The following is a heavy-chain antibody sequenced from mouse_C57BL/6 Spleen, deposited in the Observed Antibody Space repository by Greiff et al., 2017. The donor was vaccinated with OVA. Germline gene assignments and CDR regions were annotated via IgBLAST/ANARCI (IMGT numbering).Heavy chain of an antibody. CDR2: INPDSSTI. J-gene: IGHJ1*03. Sequence: DVMLVESGGGLVQPGGSLKLSCAASGIDFSRYWMSWVRRAPGKGLEWIGEINPDSSTINFAPSLKDKFIISRDNAKNTLYLQMSKVRSEDTALYYCARRYFGRGSWYFDVWGTGTTVTVSS. D-gene: IGHD3-1*01. CDR1: GIDFSRYW. V-gene: IGHV4-1*01. CDR3: ARRYFGRGSWYFDV.